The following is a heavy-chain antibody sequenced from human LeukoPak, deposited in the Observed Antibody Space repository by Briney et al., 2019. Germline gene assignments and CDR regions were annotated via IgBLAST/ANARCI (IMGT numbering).Heavy chain of an antibody. Sequence: GASVKVSCKASGYTFTSYGISWVRQAPGQGLEWMGWISAYNGNTNYAQKFQGRVTMTRDTSISTAYMELSRLRSDDTAVYYCARVTDYYDSSGYNAFDIWGQGTMVTVSS. J-gene: IGHJ3*02. D-gene: IGHD3-22*01. CDR2: ISAYNGNT. CDR1: GYTFTSYG. CDR3: ARVTDYYDSSGYNAFDI. V-gene: IGHV1-18*01.